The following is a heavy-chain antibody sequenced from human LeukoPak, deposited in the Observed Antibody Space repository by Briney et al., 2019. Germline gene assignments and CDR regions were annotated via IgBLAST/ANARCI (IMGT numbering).Heavy chain of an antibody. D-gene: IGHD6-13*01. Sequence: GASVKVSCSASGYTFTRYAISWVGQAPGQEVEWMGWISAFNGKTNYPQKLPGRGTMTTDTTTSTAYMELRSLRSDDTAVYYCARRGAAATYYYYYYGMDVWGKGTTVTVSS. CDR3: ARRGAAATYYYYYYGMDV. CDR2: ISAFNGKT. V-gene: IGHV1-18*04. J-gene: IGHJ6*04. CDR1: GYTFTRYA.